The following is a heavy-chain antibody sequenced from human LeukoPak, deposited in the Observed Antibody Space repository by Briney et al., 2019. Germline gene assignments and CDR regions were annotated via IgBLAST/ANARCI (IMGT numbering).Heavy chain of an antibody. CDR2: IWYDGSNK. J-gene: IGHJ4*02. CDR3: ARASGHYGDYPFDY. CDR1: GFTFSSYG. Sequence: PGRSLRLSCAASGFTFSSYGMHWVRQAPGKGLEWVAVIWYDGSNKYYADSVEGRFTISRDNSKNTLYLQMNSLRAEDTAVYYCARASGHYGDYPFDYWGQGTLVTVSS. D-gene: IGHD4-17*01. V-gene: IGHV3-33*01.